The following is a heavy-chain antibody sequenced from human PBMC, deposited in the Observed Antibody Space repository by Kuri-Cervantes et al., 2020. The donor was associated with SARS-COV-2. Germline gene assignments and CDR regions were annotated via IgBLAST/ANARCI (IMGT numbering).Heavy chain of an antibody. J-gene: IGHJ5*02. V-gene: IGHV4-39*01. CDR3: VRQTDYYASIPDYQRHHWFDP. Sequence: GSLRLSCSVSGGSLTRSSYYWGWIRQPPGKDLAWIGSTYYSGSTHYNPSLKSRVSVSIDTSKNQFSLKVTSVTAGDTAVYYCVRQTDYYASIPDYQRHHWFDPWGQGTLVTVSS. D-gene: IGHD3-22*01. CDR1: GGSLTRSSYY. CDR2: TYYSGST.